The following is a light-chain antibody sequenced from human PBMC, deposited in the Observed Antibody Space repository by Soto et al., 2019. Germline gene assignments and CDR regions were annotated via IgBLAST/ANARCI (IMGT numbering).Light chain of an antibody. V-gene: IGLV3-1*01. Sequence: SYELTQPPSVSVSPGQTANITCSGENLGNKYACWYQQRPGQSPVLVIYQDNKRPSGIPERFSGSNSGNTATLTISGTQAMDEADYYCQAWDSSTVVFGGGTKVTVL. CDR1: NLGNKY. CDR2: QDN. J-gene: IGLJ2*01. CDR3: QAWDSSTVV.